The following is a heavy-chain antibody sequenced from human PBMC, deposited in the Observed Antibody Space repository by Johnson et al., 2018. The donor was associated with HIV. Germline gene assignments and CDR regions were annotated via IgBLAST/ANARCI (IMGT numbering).Heavy chain of an antibody. CDR3: ASSRRGQQLVPLAFDI. V-gene: IGHV3-64*01. CDR2: ISSNGGST. CDR1: GFTFSSYA. J-gene: IGHJ3*02. Sequence: VQLVESGGGLVQPGGSLRLSCAASGFTFSSYAMHWVRQAPGKGLEYVSAISSNGGSTYYANSVKGRFTISRDNSKNTLYLQMGSLRAEDMAVYYCASSRRGQQLVPLAFDIWGQGTMVIVSS. D-gene: IGHD6-13*01.